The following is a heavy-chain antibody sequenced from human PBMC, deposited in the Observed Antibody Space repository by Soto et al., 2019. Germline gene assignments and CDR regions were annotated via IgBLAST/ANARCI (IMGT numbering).Heavy chain of an antibody. J-gene: IGHJ3*02. Sequence: GSLRLSCAASGFTFSSYSMNWVRQAPGKGLEWVSYISSSSSTIYYADSVKGRFTISRDNAKNTLYLQMNTLRAEDTAVYYCARVLKSSGWDNDVFDIWGQGTMVTVSS. CDR3: ARVLKSSGWDNDVFDI. V-gene: IGHV3-48*04. CDR1: GFTFSSYS. D-gene: IGHD6-19*01. CDR2: ISSSSSTI.